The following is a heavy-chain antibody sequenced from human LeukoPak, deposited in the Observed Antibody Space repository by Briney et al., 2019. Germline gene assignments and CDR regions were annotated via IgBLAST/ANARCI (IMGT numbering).Heavy chain of an antibody. CDR2: IYTGGST. CDR3: ARAPTPPYCGGDCYSDY. D-gene: IGHD2-21*02. V-gene: IGHV3-53*01. Sequence: GGSLRLSCAASGFTVSSNFMTWVRQAPGKGLEWVSLIYTGGSTYYADSVRGRFTISRDNAKNSLYLQMNSLRAEDTAVYYCARAPTPPYCGGDCYSDYWGQGTLVTVSS. CDR1: GFTVSSNF. J-gene: IGHJ4*02.